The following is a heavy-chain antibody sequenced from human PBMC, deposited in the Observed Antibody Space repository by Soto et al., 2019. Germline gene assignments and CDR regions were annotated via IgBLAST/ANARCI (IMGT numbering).Heavy chain of an antibody. J-gene: IGHJ3*02. V-gene: IGHV4-31*03. CDR2: IYYSGST. D-gene: IGHD3-22*01. Sequence: SETLSLTCTVSGGSISSGGYYWSWIRQHPGKGLEWIGYIYYSGSTYYNPSLKSRVTISVDTSKNQFSLKLSSVTAADTAVYYCARGVGIVEGAFDIWGQGTMVTVSS. CDR1: GGSISSGGYY. CDR3: ARGVGIVEGAFDI.